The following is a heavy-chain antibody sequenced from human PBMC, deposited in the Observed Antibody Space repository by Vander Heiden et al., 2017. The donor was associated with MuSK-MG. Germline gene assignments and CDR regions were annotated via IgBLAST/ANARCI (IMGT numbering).Heavy chain of an antibody. J-gene: IGHJ4*02. V-gene: IGHV3-9*01. D-gene: IGHD4-4*01. CDR2: ISWNSCSI. CDR3: AKDIGHDYSNYPFDY. Sequence: EVQLVESGGGLVQPCRSLTLYCAASGVTLDDYAMHWVRQAPGKGLEWVSGISWNSCSIGYADSVKGRFTISRDNAKNSLYLQMNSLRAEDTALYYCAKDIGHDYSNYPFDYWGQGTLVTVSS. CDR1: GVTLDDYA.